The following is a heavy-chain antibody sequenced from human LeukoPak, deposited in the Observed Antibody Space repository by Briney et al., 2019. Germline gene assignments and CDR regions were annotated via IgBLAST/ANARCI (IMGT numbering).Heavy chain of an antibody. V-gene: IGHV6-1*01. CDR3: ARHGGPYTWYPYYYYYMDV. CDR2: TYYRSKWYN. D-gene: IGHD6-13*01. Sequence: SQTLSLTCAISGDSVSTNSAAWSWIRQSPSRGLEWLGKTYYRSKWYNDYAVSVKSRIIINPDTSKNQFTLKLSSVTAADTAVYFCARHGGPYTWYPYYYYYMDVWGKGTSVTVSS. CDR1: GDSVSTNSAA. J-gene: IGHJ6*03.